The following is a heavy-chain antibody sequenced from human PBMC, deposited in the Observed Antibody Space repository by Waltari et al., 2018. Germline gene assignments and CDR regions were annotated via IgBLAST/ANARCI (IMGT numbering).Heavy chain of an antibody. CDR2: MNRDGSET. CDR3: ARLSSSWNEKGAFDI. V-gene: IGHV3-7*01. CDR1: GFTLRSVW. D-gene: IGHD6-13*01. Sequence: EVQLVESGGGLVQPGGSLSLSCGGTGFTLRSVWMSWVRQAPGKGLDWVANMNRDGSETYYVDSVKGRFTISRDNAKNSLYLEMNTLRVEDTAIYYCARLSSSWNEKGAFDIWGQGTMVTVSS. J-gene: IGHJ3*02.